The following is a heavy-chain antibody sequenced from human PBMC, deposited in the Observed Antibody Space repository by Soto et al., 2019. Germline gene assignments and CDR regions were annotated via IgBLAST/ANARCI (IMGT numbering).Heavy chain of an antibody. CDR2: IYYRGST. V-gene: IGHV4-31*03. CDR1: GGSISSGGYY. D-gene: IGHD1-26*01. J-gene: IGHJ4*02. Sequence: QVQLQESGPGLVKPSQTLSLTCTVSGGSISSGGYYWSWIRQHPGKGLAWLGYIYYRGSTYYHPPLKSRVTLSVDPSKNQFSLKLNSVTAADKAVYYCARTPLLWGKGTLVTVSS. CDR3: ARTPLL.